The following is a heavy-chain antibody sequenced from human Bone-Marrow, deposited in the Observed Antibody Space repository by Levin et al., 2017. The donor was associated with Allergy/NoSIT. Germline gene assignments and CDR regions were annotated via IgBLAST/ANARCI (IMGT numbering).Heavy chain of an antibody. CDR3: AKDLSVPGTVTGLFTWDS. V-gene: IGHV3-30*18. CDR1: GFPFSKYG. D-gene: IGHD6-19*01. CDR2: ISFHGGSE. J-gene: IGHJ4*02. Sequence: GGSLRLSCEASGFPFSKYGMHWVRQTPGKGLQWVATISFHGGSEYYVDSVKGRFTISRDNSKHTLYLQMSSLRVDDTAVYYCAKDLSVPGTVTGLFTWDSWGQGTLVAVSA.